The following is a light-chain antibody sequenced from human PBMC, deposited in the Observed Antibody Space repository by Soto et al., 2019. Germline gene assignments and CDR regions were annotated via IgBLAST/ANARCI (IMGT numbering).Light chain of an antibody. Sequence: DIQMTQSPSSLSASVGDRVTITCRASQSISSYLNWYQQKPGKAPKLLIYAASSLQSGVPSRFSGSGSGTDFTLTISSLQPEDCATYYCQQTYATPITFGQGTRLEIK. CDR3: QQTYATPIT. CDR1: QSISSY. J-gene: IGKJ5*01. CDR2: AAS. V-gene: IGKV1-39*01.